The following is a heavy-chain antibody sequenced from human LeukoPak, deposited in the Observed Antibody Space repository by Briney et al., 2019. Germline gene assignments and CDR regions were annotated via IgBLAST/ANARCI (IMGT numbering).Heavy chain of an antibody. D-gene: IGHD2-8*01. CDR3: ARVHLRYCTNGVCYNDAFDI. CDR1: GGSISSYY. CDR2: IYSSGST. J-gene: IGHJ3*02. Sequence: SEALSLTCMDSGGSISSYYWCCIWQRPGEGLEWSGRIYSSGSTNYNTSLKSKVTMSVETSKNQFSLKLSSVNAADTAVYYCARVHLRYCTNGVCYNDAFDIWGQGTMVTVSS. V-gene: IGHV4-4*07.